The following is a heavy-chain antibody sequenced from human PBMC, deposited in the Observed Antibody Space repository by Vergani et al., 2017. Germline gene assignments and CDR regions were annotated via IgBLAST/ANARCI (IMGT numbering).Heavy chain of an antibody. CDR1: GFTFTSSA. J-gene: IGHJ5*02. V-gene: IGHV1-58*01. CDR3: ARLFRVAGTDNCFDP. D-gene: IGHD6-19*01. Sequence: QLVQSGAEVKEPGASVKVSCKASGFTFTSSAVQWVRQARGQRLEWIGWIVVGSGNTNYAQKFQERVTITRDMSTSTAYMELSSLRSEDTAVYYCARLFRVAGTDNCFDPWGQGTLVTVSS. CDR2: IVVGSGNT.